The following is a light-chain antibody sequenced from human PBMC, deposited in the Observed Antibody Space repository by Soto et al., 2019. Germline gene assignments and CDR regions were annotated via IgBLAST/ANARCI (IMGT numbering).Light chain of an antibody. CDR2: ATS. J-gene: IGKJ4*01. CDR1: QSITRS. V-gene: IGKV3-15*01. CDR3: HQYNNWPLT. Sequence: EIVMTQSPVTLSVSLGERATLSCRASQSITRSQLAWYQQKPGQAPRLLIYATSTRATGIPARFSGSGSGTEFTLTITSLQSEDFAVYYCHQYNNWPLTFGGGTKVEIK.